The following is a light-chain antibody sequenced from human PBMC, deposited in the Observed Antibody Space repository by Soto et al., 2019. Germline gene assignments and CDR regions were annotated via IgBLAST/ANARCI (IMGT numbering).Light chain of an antibody. Sequence: DIVMPQSPLSLPVTPGEPASISCRSSQSLLHSNGYDYLDWFLQKLGQSPQLLISMGSNRASRVPHRFSGNGSATYYTLKISRVEADDVGIYYYMHAQRTPLTFGGGTKVEI. CDR3: MHAQRTPLT. V-gene: IGKV2-28*01. CDR1: QSLLHSNGYDY. CDR2: MGS. J-gene: IGKJ4*01.